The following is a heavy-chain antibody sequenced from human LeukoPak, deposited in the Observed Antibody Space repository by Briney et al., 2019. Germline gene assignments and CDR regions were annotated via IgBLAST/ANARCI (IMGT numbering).Heavy chain of an antibody. CDR1: GFTFTTYP. D-gene: IGHD3-10*02. Sequence: GGSLRLSCAASGFTFTTYPMNWVRQSPGKGLEWVSYISSSGSTIYYADSVRGRFTISRDNAKNSLYLQMNSLRAEDTAVSYCAELGITMIGGVWGKGTTVTISS. V-gene: IGHV3-48*03. CDR2: ISSSGSTI. CDR3: AELGITMIGGV. J-gene: IGHJ6*04.